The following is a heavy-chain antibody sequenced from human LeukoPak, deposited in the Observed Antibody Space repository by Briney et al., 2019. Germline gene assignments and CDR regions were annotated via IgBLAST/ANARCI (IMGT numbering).Heavy chain of an antibody. Sequence: GGSLRLSCAASGFTFSSYAMTCVRQAPDKGPEWVSAISGSDGSTYYADSVKGRFTISRDDSQNTLYLQMNSLSAEDTAVYYCAKVETSGGANCYALDYWGQGTLVTVSS. CDR1: GFTFSSYA. CDR2: ISGSDGST. D-gene: IGHD2-2*01. J-gene: IGHJ4*02. V-gene: IGHV3-23*01. CDR3: AKVETSGGANCYALDY.